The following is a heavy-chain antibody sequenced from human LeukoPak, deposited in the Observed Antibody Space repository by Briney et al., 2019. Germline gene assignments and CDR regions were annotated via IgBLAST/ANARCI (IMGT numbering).Heavy chain of an antibody. V-gene: IGHV4-34*01. CDR3: ARHGGYNFDY. CDR2: ISPGGGT. Sequence: PSETLSLTCAVHGGSFSGYYWSWIRQPPGKGLGWVGQISPGGGTTYNPSLKSRVTISLDTSKNQFSLKVNSVTAADTAVYYCARHGGYNFDYWGQGTLVAVSS. J-gene: IGHJ4*02. CDR1: GGSFSGYY. D-gene: IGHD3-16*01.